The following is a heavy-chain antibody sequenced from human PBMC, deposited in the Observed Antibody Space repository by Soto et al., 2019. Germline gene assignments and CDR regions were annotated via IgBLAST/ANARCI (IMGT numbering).Heavy chain of an antibody. V-gene: IGHV3-7*04. CDR1: GFIFSAFY. J-gene: IGHJ4*02. Sequence: GGSLRLSCAGSGFIFSAFYMNWVRQAPGKGLEWVANIKEDGSQKYYVDSVKGRFSISRDNAKDSLFLQMNSLRAEDTAVYYCVGGSGWLFDYWGQGTLVTVSS. D-gene: IGHD6-19*01. CDR2: IKEDGSQK. CDR3: VGGSGWLFDY.